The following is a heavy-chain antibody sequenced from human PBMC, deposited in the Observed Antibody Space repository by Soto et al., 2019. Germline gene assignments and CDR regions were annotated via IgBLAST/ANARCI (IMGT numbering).Heavy chain of an antibody. J-gene: IGHJ6*03. CDR1: GGSISPYY. Sequence: QVQLQESGPGLVKPSETLSLTCTVSGGSISPYYWRWIRQPPGKGLEWIGYVYYSGNTNYNPSLESRVTISVDTSRNRFSLNLTSATAADTAVYYCARKGAAASYAHYYMDVWGRGTAVTVSS. V-gene: IGHV4-59*01. CDR3: ARKGAAASYAHYYMDV. CDR2: VYYSGNT. D-gene: IGHD6-13*01.